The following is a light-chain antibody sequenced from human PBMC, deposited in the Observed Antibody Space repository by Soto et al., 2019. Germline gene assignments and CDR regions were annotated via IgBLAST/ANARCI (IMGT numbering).Light chain of an antibody. CDR3: SSYTSGSTPLV. CDR2: EIS. Sequence: QSVLTQPASVSGSPGQSITISCTGTSSDVGNYIYVSWYRHHPGKAPKLMIYEISNRPSGVSNRFSGSKSGNTASLTISGLQAEDEADYYCSSYTSGSTPLVFGTGTNLTVL. J-gene: IGLJ1*01. V-gene: IGLV2-14*01. CDR1: SSDVGNYIY.